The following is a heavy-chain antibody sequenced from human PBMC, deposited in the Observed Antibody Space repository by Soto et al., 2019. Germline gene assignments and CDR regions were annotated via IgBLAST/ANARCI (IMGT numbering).Heavy chain of an antibody. CDR1: GFTFRSYL. V-gene: IGHV3-7*03. CDR3: ARDSSTAVADY. Sequence: GGSLRLSCAASGFTFRSYLMSWVRQAPGKGLEWVASIKQDGGEKYYVDSVKGRFTISRDNAKNSLYLQMNSLRAEDTAVYYCARDSSTAVADYWGQGTLVTVSS. J-gene: IGHJ4*02. CDR2: IKQDGGEK. D-gene: IGHD6-19*01.